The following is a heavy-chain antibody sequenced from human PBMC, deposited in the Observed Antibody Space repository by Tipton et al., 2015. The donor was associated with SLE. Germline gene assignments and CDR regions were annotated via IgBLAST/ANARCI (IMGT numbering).Heavy chain of an antibody. Sequence: TLSLTCTVSGGPTSSYYWGWIRQPPGKGLEWIGEINQSGSTSYNPSLKSRVTISVDTSKNQFSLRLSSVTAADTAVYYCARAELGDFDYWGPGIVVTVSS. CDR2: INQSGST. CDR3: ARAELGDFDY. J-gene: IGHJ4*02. D-gene: IGHD7-27*01. CDR1: GGPTSSYY. V-gene: IGHV4-59*08.